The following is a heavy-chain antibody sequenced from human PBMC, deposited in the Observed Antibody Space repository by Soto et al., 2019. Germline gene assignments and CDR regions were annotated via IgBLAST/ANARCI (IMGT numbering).Heavy chain of an antibody. CDR3: AKDRQPDGIWTFDS. Sequence: EVQLLESGGDLVQPGGSLRLSCATSGFTFSNFARAWFRQAPGRGLEWDSEILSGGNTFYADSMNGRITISSANSKNTLYLDMNSLRVDDTALYYCAKDRQPDGIWTFDSWGQGTLVTVSS. CDR1: GFTFSNFA. D-gene: IGHD2-8*01. V-gene: IGHV3-23*01. CDR2: ILSGGNT. J-gene: IGHJ4*02.